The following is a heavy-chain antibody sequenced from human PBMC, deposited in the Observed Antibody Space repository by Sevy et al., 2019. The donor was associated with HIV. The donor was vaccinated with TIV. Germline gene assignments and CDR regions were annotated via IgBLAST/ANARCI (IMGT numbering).Heavy chain of an antibody. D-gene: IGHD3-22*01. CDR1: GDTYNNYA. V-gene: IGHV1-69*10. CDR2: IIPVLHKP. Sequence: ASVKVSCKTSGDTYNNYAISWVRQAPGQGLEWMGEIIPVLHKPKFAQRFQGRVSITADESTTTVYMELSGLRSDDTAVYYCARDRSGSAMDVWGQGTTVTVS. CDR3: ARDRSGSAMDV. J-gene: IGHJ6*02.